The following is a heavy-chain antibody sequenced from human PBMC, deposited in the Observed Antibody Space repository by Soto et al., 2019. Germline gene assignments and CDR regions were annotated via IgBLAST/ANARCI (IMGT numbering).Heavy chain of an antibody. D-gene: IGHD1-26*01. CDR2: FFIGGNT. CDR3: ARESPFAILDY. Sequence: PSDTLSLTCTVSGGSISSSTYYWGWMRQPPGKGLEWIASFFIGGNTYYNPSLKSRVTISVDTSKNQFSLKLSSVTAADTAVYYCARESPFAILDYWGQGTLVTVSS. CDR1: GGSISSSTYY. J-gene: IGHJ4*02. V-gene: IGHV4-39*02.